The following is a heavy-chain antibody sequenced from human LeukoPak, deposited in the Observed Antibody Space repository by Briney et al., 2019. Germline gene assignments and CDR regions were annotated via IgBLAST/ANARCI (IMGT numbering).Heavy chain of an antibody. CDR1: GGSISSYY. CDR3: AREPTVIASHAFDI. Sequence: TSSETLSLTCTVSGGSISSYYWSWIRQPAGKGLEWIGRIYTSGSTNYNPSLKSRVTMSVDTSKNQFSLKLSSVTAADTAVYYCAREPTVIASHAFDIWGQGTMVTVSS. J-gene: IGHJ3*02. D-gene: IGHD2-21*01. V-gene: IGHV4-4*07. CDR2: IYTSGST.